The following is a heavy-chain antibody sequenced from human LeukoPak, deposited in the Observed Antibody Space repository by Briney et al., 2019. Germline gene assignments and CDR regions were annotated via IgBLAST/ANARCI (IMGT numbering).Heavy chain of an antibody. CDR1: GYTLTELS. V-gene: IGHV1-24*01. CDR3: ATGAAVAGTFSYYYGMDV. CDR2: FDPEDGET. J-gene: IGHJ6*02. Sequence: ASVKVSCKVSGYTLTELSMHWVRQAPGKGLEWMGGFDPEDGETIYAQKLQGRVTMTEDTSTDTAYMELSSLRSEDTAVYYCATGAAVAGTFSYYYGMDVWGQGTTVTVSS. D-gene: IGHD6-19*01.